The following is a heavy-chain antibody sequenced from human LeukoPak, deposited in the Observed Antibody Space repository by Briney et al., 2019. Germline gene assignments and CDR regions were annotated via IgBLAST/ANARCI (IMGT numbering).Heavy chain of an antibody. Sequence: ASETLSLTCAVYGGSFSGYYWSWIRQPPGKGLEWIGEINHSGSTNYDPSLKSRVTISVDTSKNQFSLKLTSVTAADTAVYYCARGGGSGYSYGWGQGTLVTVSS. J-gene: IGHJ4*02. CDR3: ARGGGSGYSYG. D-gene: IGHD5-18*01. CDR2: INHSGST. V-gene: IGHV4-34*01. CDR1: GGSFSGYY.